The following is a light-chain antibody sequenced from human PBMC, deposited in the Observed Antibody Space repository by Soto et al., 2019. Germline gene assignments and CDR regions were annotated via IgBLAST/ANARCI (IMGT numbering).Light chain of an antibody. CDR3: QQYRSFPLT. V-gene: IGKV1-5*01. CDR1: QSITAW. Sequence: DIQMTQSPSTLSASVGDRVAITCRASQSITAWLAWYQQKPGKAPKLLIFDASSLESGVPSRFRGSGSGTEFTLTICSLQPDDFATYYCQQYRSFPLTFGGGTRVEIK. CDR2: DAS. J-gene: IGKJ4*01.